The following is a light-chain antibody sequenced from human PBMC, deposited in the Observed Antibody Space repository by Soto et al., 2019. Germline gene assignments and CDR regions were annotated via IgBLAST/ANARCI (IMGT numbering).Light chain of an antibody. J-gene: IGKJ2*01. CDR2: GVS. Sequence: EIVLTQSPGTLSLSPGERATLSCRANQSVSSSYLAWYQQKPGQAPRLLMYGVSSRATGIPDRFSGSGSGTDFTLTISRLEPEDFAVYYCQQYGSSPPYTFGQGTKLEIK. CDR1: QSVSSSY. CDR3: QQYGSSPPYT. V-gene: IGKV3-20*01.